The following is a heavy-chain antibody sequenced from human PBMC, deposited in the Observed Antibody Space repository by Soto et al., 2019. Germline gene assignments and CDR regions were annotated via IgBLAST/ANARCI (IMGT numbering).Heavy chain of an antibody. CDR3: ASLGRHG. D-gene: IGHD3-16*01. Sequence: LRLSCAASGFTFRDSWMDWVRQAPGKGPGWVANIKQDGSEKNYVDSVKGRFIISRDNAKNSLYLQMNSLRAEDTAVYYCASLGRHGWGQGTTVTVSS. CDR2: IKQDGSEK. J-gene: IGHJ6*02. V-gene: IGHV3-7*01. CDR1: GFTFRDSW.